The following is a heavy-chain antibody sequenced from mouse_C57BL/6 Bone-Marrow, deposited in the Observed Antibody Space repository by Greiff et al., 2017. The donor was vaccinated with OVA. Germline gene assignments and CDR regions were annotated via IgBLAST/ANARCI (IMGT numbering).Heavy chain of an antibody. D-gene: IGHD1-2*01. V-gene: IGHV1-19*01. CDR2: INPYNGGT. CDR3: ALRPPQACFAY. Sequence: EVQLQQSGPVLVKPGASVKMSCKASGYTFTDYYMNWVKQSHGKSLEWIGVINPYNGGTSYNQKFKGKATLTVDKSSSTAYMELNSLTSEDSAVYYCALRPPQACFAYWGQGTLVTVSA. CDR1: GYTFTDYY. J-gene: IGHJ3*01.